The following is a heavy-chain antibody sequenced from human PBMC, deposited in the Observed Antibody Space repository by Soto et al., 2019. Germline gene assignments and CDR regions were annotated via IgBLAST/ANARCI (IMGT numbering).Heavy chain of an antibody. D-gene: IGHD6-25*01. Sequence: ASVKVSCKASGYTFTSYGICWVRQAPGQGLEWMGWINAGNGNTKYSQKFQGRVTITRDTSASTAYMELSSLRSEDTAVYYCARDRAPAPYYGMDVWGQGTTVTVSS. CDR2: INAGNGNT. J-gene: IGHJ6*02. CDR3: ARDRAPAPYYGMDV. V-gene: IGHV1-3*01. CDR1: GYTFTSYG.